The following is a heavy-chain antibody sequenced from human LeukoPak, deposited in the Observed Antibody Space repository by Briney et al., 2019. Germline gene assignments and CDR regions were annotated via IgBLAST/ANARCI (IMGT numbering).Heavy chain of an antibody. J-gene: IGHJ3*01. CDR1: GFTFSTYW. D-gene: IGHD3-3*01. Sequence: GGSLRLSCAASGFTFSTYWMSWVRQAPGKGLEWVSTISGGDDTTTYGDSVKGRFTISRDNSNNTVYLQMDSLRVDDAAVYYCAKDLSLLDWFAEPDAFDFWGQGTMVTVSS. CDR3: AKDLSLLDWFAEPDAFDF. V-gene: IGHV3-23*01. CDR2: ISGGDDTT.